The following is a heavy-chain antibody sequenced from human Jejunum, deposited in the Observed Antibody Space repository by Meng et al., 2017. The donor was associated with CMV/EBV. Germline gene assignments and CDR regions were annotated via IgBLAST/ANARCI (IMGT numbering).Heavy chain of an antibody. CDR3: AKCSPGRWDTFDI. Sequence: AVSGFPVSGTCMTCVRQAPGKGLYLVSIFYRGCITYSADSVKGRFTISRDNSKNTLYLQMNSLRVEDTAVYYCAKCSPGRWDTFDIWGQGTMVTVSS. J-gene: IGHJ3*02. D-gene: IGHD3-10*02. CDR1: GFPVSGTC. CDR2: FYRGCIT. V-gene: IGHV3-53*01.